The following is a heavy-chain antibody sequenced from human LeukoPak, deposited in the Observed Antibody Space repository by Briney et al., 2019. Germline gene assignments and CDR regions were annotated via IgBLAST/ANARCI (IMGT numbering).Heavy chain of an antibody. D-gene: IGHD2-8*01. Sequence: SQTLSLTCAVSGGSISSGGYYWSWIRQPPGKGLEWIGYIYYSGSTNYNPSLKSRVTISVDTSKNQCSLKLTSVTTADTAVYYCTRSTNLEAFDIWGQGTMVTVSS. CDR1: GGSISSGGYY. CDR2: IYYSGST. V-gene: IGHV4-61*08. CDR3: TRSTNLEAFDI. J-gene: IGHJ3*02.